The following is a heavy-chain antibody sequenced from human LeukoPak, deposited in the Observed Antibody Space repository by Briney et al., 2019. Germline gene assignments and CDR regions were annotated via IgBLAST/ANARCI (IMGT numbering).Heavy chain of an antibody. V-gene: IGHV4-59*12. CDR1: GVSISTYY. J-gene: IGHJ4*02. Sequence: SETLSLTCTVSGVSISTYYWTWIRQPPGKGLEWIGDIDYSGNTKYNPSLKSRVTISVDTSKNHFSLKLSSVTAADTAVYYCARWYYDSSGYRYFDYWGQGTLVIVSS. CDR3: ARWYYDSSGYRYFDY. CDR2: IDYSGNT. D-gene: IGHD3-22*01.